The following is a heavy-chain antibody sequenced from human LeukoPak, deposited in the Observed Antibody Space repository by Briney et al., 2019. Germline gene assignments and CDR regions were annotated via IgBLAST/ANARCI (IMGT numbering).Heavy chain of an antibody. CDR1: GGTFSSYA. J-gene: IGHJ3*02. CDR2: IIPIFGTA. CDR3: ARDVYYYDSSGYYYRLDAFDI. D-gene: IGHD3-22*01. Sequence: SVKVSCKASGGTFSSYAISWVRQAPGQGLEWMGRIIPIFGTANYAQKFQGRVTITTDESTSTAYMELSSLRSEDTAVYYCARDVYYYDSSGYYYRLDAFDIWGQGRMVTVSS. V-gene: IGHV1-69*05.